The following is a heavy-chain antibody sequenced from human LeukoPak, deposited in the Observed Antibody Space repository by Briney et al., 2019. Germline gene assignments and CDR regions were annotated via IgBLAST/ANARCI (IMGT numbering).Heavy chain of an antibody. Sequence: SETLSLTCAVSGYSINSAYYWGWIPQPPGKGLEWIGSIYHSGSTHYNPSLKSRVSISVDTSKNQFSLKLNSVTAADTAVYYCARNMTTIRGGGFDIWGQGTMVTVSS. J-gene: IGHJ3*02. D-gene: IGHD4-11*01. V-gene: IGHV4-38-2*01. CDR3: ARNMTTIRGGGFDI. CDR2: IYHSGST. CDR1: GYSINSAYY.